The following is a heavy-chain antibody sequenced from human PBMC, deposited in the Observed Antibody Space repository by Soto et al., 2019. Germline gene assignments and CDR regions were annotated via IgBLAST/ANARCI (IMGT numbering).Heavy chain of an antibody. Sequence: QPGGSLRLSCAASGFTFSSYGMHWVRQAPGKGLEWVAVISYDGSNKYYADSVKGRFTISRDNSKNTLYLQMNSLRAEDTAVYYCAKVNDDSSGYPLWYYGMDVWGQGTTVTVSS. D-gene: IGHD3-22*01. CDR2: ISYDGSNK. CDR1: GFTFSSYG. J-gene: IGHJ6*02. V-gene: IGHV3-30*18. CDR3: AKVNDDSSGYPLWYYGMDV.